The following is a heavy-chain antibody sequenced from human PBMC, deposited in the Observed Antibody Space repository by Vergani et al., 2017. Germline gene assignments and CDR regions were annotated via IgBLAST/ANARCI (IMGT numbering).Heavy chain of an antibody. CDR3: AKGRLRVATMGIDY. Sequence: QVQLQESGPGLVKPSETLSLTCTVSGGSISSYYWSWIRQPPGKGLEWIGYIYYSGSTNYNPSLKSRVTISVDTFKNQFSLKLSSVTAADTAVYYCAKGRLRVATMGIDYWGQGTLVTVSS. CDR1: GGSISSYY. J-gene: IGHJ4*02. CDR2: IYYSGST. D-gene: IGHD5-12*01. V-gene: IGHV4-59*08.